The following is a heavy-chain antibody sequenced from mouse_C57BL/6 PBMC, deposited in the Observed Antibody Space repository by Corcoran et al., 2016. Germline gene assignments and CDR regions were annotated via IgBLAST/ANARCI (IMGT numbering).Heavy chain of an antibody. CDR1: GYTFTDYY. D-gene: IGHD2-4*01. V-gene: IGHV1-26*01. Sequence: EVQLQQSGPELVKPGASVKISCKASGYTFTDYYMNWVKQSHGKSLEWIGDINPNNGGTSYNQKFKGKATLTADKSSSTAYMELRSLTSEDSAVYFCARKGYDYDGAWFAYWGQGTLVTVSA. CDR2: INPNNGGT. J-gene: IGHJ3*01. CDR3: ARKGYDYDGAWFAY.